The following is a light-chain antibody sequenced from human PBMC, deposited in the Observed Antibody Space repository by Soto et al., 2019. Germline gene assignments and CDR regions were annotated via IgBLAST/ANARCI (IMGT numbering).Light chain of an antibody. Sequence: EIVMTQSPATLSVSPGERATLSCRASQSLSTNLAWYQHKPGQAPRLLIYDASLRATGVPDRFSGSGSGTDFTLTITRLEPDDSAVYYCQQYGSSPTFGQGTKVDIK. CDR1: QSLSTN. J-gene: IGKJ1*01. CDR2: DAS. CDR3: QQYGSSPT. V-gene: IGKV3-20*01.